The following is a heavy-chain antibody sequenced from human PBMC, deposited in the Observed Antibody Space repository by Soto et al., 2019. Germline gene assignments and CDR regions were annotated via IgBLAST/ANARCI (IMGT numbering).Heavy chain of an antibody. CDR1: GYTFTGYY. V-gene: IGHV1-2*02. D-gene: IGHD4-17*01. CDR2: INPNSGGT. J-gene: IGHJ6*02. Sequence: GASVKVSCKASGYTFTGYYMHWVRQAPGQGLEWMGWINPNSGGTNYAQKFQGRVTMTRDTSISTAYMELSRLRSDDTAVYYCARANDGDSGYYYYGMDVWGQGTTVTSP. CDR3: ARANDGDSGYYYYGMDV.